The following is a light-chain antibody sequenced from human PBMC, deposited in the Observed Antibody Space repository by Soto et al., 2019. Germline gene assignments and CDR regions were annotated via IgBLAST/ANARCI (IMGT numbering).Light chain of an antibody. V-gene: IGKV1-27*01. J-gene: IGKJ1*01. CDR1: QGISNY. Sequence: DIQMTQSPSSLSASVGDRVTITCRASQGISNYLAWYQQKPGKVPKLLIYAASTLQSGVPSRFSGSGSGTEFTLTISSLQPEDVETYYCQKYNSAPRTFGQWTKVEIK. CDR3: QKYNSAPRT. CDR2: AAS.